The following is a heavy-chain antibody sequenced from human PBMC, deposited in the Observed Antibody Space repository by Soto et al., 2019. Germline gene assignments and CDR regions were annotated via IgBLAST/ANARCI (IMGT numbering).Heavy chain of an antibody. CDR1: CGSVSSGSYY. CDR3: ARDRIAARVGYYYGMDV. V-gene: IGHV4-61*01. J-gene: IGHJ6*04. D-gene: IGHD6-6*01. Sequence: PSETLSLTCTVSCGSVSSGSYYWSWIRQPPGKGLEWIGYIYYSGSTNYNPSLKSRVTISVETSKNQFSLKLSSVTAADTAVYYCARDRIAARVGYYYGMDVWGKGTTVTAPQ. CDR2: IYYSGST.